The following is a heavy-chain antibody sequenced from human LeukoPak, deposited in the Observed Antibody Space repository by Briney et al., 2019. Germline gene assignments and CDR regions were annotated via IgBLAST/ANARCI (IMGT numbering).Heavy chain of an antibody. Sequence: ASVKVSCKAAGYTFTGYYMHWVRQAPGQGLEWMGWINPNSGGTNYAQKFQGRVTMTRDTSICTAYMELSRLRSDDTAVYYCARPHYSNYPSRGYGMDVWGQGTTVTVSS. J-gene: IGHJ6*02. V-gene: IGHV1-2*02. CDR2: INPNSGGT. CDR1: GYTFTGYY. CDR3: ARPHYSNYPSRGYGMDV. D-gene: IGHD4-11*01.